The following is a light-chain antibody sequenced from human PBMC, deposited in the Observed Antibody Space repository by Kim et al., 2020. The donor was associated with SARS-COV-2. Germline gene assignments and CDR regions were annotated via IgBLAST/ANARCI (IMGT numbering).Light chain of an antibody. CDR3: QAWDSSTAVV. CDR1: KLGEKY. V-gene: IGLV3-1*01. CDR2: QDS. Sequence: VSPGQTASITCSGEKLGEKYACWYQQKTGQSPVLAIYQDSKRPSGIPERFSGSNSGNTATLTISGTQAMDEADYYCQAWDSSTAVVFGGGTQLAV. J-gene: IGLJ2*01.